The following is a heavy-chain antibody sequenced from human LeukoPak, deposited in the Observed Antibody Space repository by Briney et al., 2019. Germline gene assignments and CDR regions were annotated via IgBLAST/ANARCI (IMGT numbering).Heavy chain of an antibody. Sequence: GASVKVSCKASGYTFTGYYMHWVRQAPGQGLEWMGWINPNSGGTNYAQKFQGRVTMTRDTSISTAYMELSRLRPDDTAVYYCARICCSSTSCENWFDPWGQGTLVTVSS. CDR1: GYTFTGYY. CDR3: ARICCSSTSCENWFDP. J-gene: IGHJ5*02. CDR2: INPNSGGT. V-gene: IGHV1-2*02. D-gene: IGHD2-2*01.